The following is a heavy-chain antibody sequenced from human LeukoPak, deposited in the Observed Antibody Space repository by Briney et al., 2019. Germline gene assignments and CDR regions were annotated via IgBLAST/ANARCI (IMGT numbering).Heavy chain of an antibody. CDR3: ARVVGATPPNGYYYYYMDV. Sequence: SETLSLTCTVSGGSISSYYRSWIRQPPGKGLEWIGYIYYSGSTDYNPSLKSRVTISVDTSKNQFSLKLSSVTAAGTAVYYCARVVGATPPNGYYYYYMDVWGKGTTVTVSS. CDR1: GGSISSYY. D-gene: IGHD1-26*01. CDR2: IYYSGST. J-gene: IGHJ6*03. V-gene: IGHV4-59*01.